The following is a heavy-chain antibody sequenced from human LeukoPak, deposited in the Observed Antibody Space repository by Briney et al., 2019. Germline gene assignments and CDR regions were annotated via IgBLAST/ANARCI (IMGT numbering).Heavy chain of an antibody. V-gene: IGHV3-53*01. CDR1: GFTVSSNY. CDR2: IYSGGST. Sequence: GGSLRLSCAASGFTVSSNYMTWVRQAQGKGLEWVSVIYSGGSTYYADSVKGRFTISRDNSKNTLYLQMNSLRAEDTAVYYCTRNWGSDNWFDPWGQGTLVTVSS. D-gene: IGHD7-27*01. CDR3: TRNWGSDNWFDP. J-gene: IGHJ5*02.